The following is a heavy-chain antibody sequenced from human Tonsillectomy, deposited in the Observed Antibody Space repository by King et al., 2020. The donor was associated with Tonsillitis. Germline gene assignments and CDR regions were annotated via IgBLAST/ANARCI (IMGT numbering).Heavy chain of an antibody. CDR1: GGSISSGGYS. CDR2: IYYSGST. CDR3: ASTYWSGGSFPMEV. J-gene: IGHJ6*01. D-gene: IGHD2-15*01. V-gene: IGHV4-30-4*07. Sequence: QLQESGPGLVKPSQTLSLTCAVSGGSISSGGYSWSWIRQPPGKGLEWIGYIYYSGSTYYNPSLKSRVTISVDTSKNQFSLKLSSVTAADTAVYYCASTYWSGGSFPMEVWGQGTTVTVSS.